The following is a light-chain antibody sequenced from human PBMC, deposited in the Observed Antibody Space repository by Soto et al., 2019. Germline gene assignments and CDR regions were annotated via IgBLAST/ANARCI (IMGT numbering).Light chain of an antibody. Sequence: DIQMTQSPSSLSASVGDRVTITCQASQAISNYLNWYQQKPGKAPKLLIYDASNLETGVPSRFSGSGSGTDFTLTISSQQPEDSATYFCQQLNGFPLTFGGGTKVEIK. CDR2: DAS. V-gene: IGKV1-33*01. J-gene: IGKJ4*02. CDR1: QAISNY. CDR3: QQLNGFPLT.